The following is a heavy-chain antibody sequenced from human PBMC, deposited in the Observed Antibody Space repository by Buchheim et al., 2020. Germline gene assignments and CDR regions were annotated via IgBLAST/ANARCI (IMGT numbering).Heavy chain of an antibody. D-gene: IGHD1-26*01. CDR2: IRSKAYGGTT. CDR3: TRDRELLRSWYFDY. CDR1: GFTFGDYA. V-gene: IGHV3-49*04. Sequence: EVQLVESGGGLVQPGRSLRLSCTASGFTFGDYAMSWVRQAPGKGLEWVGFIRSKAYGGTTEYAVSVKGRFIISRDDSKSIAYLQMNSLKTEDTAVYYCTRDRELLRSWYFDYWGQGTL. J-gene: IGHJ4*02.